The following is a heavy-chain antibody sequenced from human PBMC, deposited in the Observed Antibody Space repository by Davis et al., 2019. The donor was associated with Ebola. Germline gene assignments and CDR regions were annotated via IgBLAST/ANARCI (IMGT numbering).Heavy chain of an antibody. CDR1: GYRFSTYW. CDR2: IYPGDSDT. J-gene: IGHJ6*02. Sequence: PGGSLRLSCQGSGYRFSTYWIGWVRQMPGKGLEWMGIIYPGDSDTRYSPSFQGQVTISADKSISTAYLQWSSLKASDTAMYYCARLARSGSHTKVFFGMDVWGQGTTVTVSS. V-gene: IGHV5-51*01. CDR3: ARLARSGSHTKVFFGMDV. D-gene: IGHD1-26*01.